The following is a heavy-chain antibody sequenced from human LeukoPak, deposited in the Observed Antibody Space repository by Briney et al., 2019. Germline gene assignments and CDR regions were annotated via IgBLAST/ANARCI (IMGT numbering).Heavy chain of an antibody. CDR1: GFTFSSYG. CDR3: ARDAFSYYYYYMDV. Sequence: GGSLRLSCAASGFTFSSYGMNWVRQAPGKGLEWVSYISSSGSSTYYADSVKGRFTLSRDNAKNSLYLQMNSLRAEDTAVYYCARDAFSYYYYYMDVWGKGTTVTVSS. CDR2: ISSSGSST. J-gene: IGHJ6*03. V-gene: IGHV3-48*04.